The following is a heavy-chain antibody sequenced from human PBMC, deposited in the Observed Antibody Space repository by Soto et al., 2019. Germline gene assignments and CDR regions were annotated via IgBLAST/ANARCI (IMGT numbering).Heavy chain of an antibody. CDR2: INSGGTTK. Sequence: GGSLRLSCAASGFTFSAYSMNWVRRAPGKGLEWVSYINSGGTTKYYAGSVKGRFTISRDNAQNSLYLQMSSLRAEDTAIYYCARMSSSVSPGCWGQGTVVTVSS. D-gene: IGHD2-2*01. V-gene: IGHV3-48*01. CDR1: GFTFSAYS. J-gene: IGHJ4*02. CDR3: ARMSSSVSPGC.